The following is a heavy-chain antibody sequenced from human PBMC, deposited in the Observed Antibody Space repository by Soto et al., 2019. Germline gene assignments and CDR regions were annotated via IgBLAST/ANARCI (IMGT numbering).Heavy chain of an antibody. CDR1: GFMFSSYA. CDR2: ISGSGGTT. CDR3: ARSVVSSTRFDP. V-gene: IGHV3-23*01. Sequence: EVQLLESGGGLVRPGESLRLSCTVSGFMFSSYAMTWVRQAPGKGLEWVSTISGSGGTTYYSDSVRGRFTISRDNSKNSLFLHMNSLRAEDTAVYYCARSVVSSTRFDPWGQGTLVTVSS. J-gene: IGHJ5*02. D-gene: IGHD6-13*01.